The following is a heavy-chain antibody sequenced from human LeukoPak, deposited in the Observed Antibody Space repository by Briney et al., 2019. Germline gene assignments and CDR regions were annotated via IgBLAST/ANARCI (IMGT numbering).Heavy chain of an antibody. J-gene: IGHJ5*02. CDR2: IYTSGST. Sequence: PSQTLSLTCTVSGGSISSGSYYWSWIRQPAGKGLEWIGRIYTSGSTNYNPSLKSRVTISVDTSKNQFSLKLSSVTAADTAVYYCARDGGDWFDPWGQGTLVTVSS. CDR3: ARDGGDWFDP. V-gene: IGHV4-61*02. CDR1: GGSISSGSYY. D-gene: IGHD3-16*01.